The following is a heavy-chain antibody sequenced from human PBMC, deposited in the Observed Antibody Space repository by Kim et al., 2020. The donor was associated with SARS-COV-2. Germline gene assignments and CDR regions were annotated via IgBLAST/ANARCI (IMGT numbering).Heavy chain of an antibody. CDR3: AKKEIVGPLDY. CDR1: GGTFGTYT. D-gene: IGHD2-15*01. CDR2: IIPIFGTP. Sequence: SVKVSCKASGGTFGTYTITWVRQAPGQGLEWMGGIIPIFGTPDYAQNFQGRVTISADESTTTAYMELSSLRSEDTAVYYCAKKEIVGPLDYWGQGTLVTASS. J-gene: IGHJ4*02. V-gene: IGHV1-69*13.